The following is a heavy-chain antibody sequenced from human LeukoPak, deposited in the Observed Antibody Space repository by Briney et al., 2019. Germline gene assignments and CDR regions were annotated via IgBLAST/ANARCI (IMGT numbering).Heavy chain of an antibody. CDR1: GFTLSKYW. J-gene: IGHJ6*03. CDR3: AKCFNYYYFYMDV. Sequence: GGSLRLSCAASGFTLSKYWMSWARQAPGKGLEWVSASRGSGGDTFYADSVKGRSTVSRDNSKDTLYLQMNSLRAEDTAVYYCAKCFNYYYFYMDVWGKGTTVTVSS. CDR2: SRGSGGDT. V-gene: IGHV3-23*01.